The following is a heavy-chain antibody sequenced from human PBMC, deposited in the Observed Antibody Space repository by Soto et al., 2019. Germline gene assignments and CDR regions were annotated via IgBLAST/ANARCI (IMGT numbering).Heavy chain of an antibody. D-gene: IGHD2-15*01. J-gene: IGHJ6*02. Sequence: ASVKVSCKASGGTFSSYAIIWVRQAPGQGLEWMGGIIPIFGTANYAQKFQGRVTITADESTSTAYMELSSLRSEDTAVYYCARDANCSGGSCYPRRNYYYYGMDVWGQGTTVTVSS. CDR3: ARDANCSGGSCYPRRNYYYYGMDV. V-gene: IGHV1-69*13. CDR2: IIPIFGTA. CDR1: GGTFSSYA.